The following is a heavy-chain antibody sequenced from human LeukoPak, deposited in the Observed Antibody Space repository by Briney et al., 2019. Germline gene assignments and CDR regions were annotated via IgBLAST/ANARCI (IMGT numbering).Heavy chain of an antibody. V-gene: IGHV3-53*05. CDR2: IYSGGST. CDR1: GFTVSSNY. D-gene: IGHD1-1*01. Sequence: PGGSLRLSCAASGFTVSSNYMSWVRQAPGKGLEWDSVIYSGGSTYYADSVKGRFTISRDNSKNTLYLQMNSLRAEDTAVYYCARDWDDSYFDYWGQGTLVTVSS. CDR3: ARDWDDSYFDY. J-gene: IGHJ4*02.